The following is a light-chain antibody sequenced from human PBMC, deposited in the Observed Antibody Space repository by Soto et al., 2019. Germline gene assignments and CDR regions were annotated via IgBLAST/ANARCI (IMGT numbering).Light chain of an antibody. Sequence: ILLTQSPGTLSLSPWERATLSCRASQSVSSTYLAWYQQKPGQSPRLLIHGASSRASGIPDRFSGSGSGTDFTLTINRLEPEDFAVYYCHQYGISPPVTFGQGTRLEIK. CDR2: GAS. J-gene: IGKJ5*01. CDR1: QSVSSTY. V-gene: IGKV3-20*01. CDR3: HQYGISPPVT.